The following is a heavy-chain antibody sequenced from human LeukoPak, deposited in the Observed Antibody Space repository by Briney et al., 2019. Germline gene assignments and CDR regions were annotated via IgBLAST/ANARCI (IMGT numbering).Heavy chain of an antibody. J-gene: IGHJ6*02. CDR1: GGSISSGGYY. CDR3: ARVRGQLGLLLLDYGMDV. CDR2: IYYSGST. D-gene: IGHD6-13*01. Sequence: SQTLSLTCTVSGGSISSGGYYWSWLRQHPGKGLEWIGYIYYSGSTYYNPSLKSRVTISVDTSKNQFSLKLSSVTAADTAVYYCARVRGQLGLLLLDYGMDVWGQGTTVTVSS. V-gene: IGHV4-31*03.